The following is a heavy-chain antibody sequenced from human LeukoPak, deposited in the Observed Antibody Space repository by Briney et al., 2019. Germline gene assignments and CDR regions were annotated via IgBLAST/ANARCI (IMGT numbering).Heavy chain of an antibody. V-gene: IGHV4-59*11. J-gene: IGHJ3*02. D-gene: IGHD3-16*02. CDR2: IYLSGIT. Sequence: SETLSLTCTVSGGSISSHNWSWIRQPPGKGLEWIGYIYLSGITNYNPSLMSRVTMSLGTSKNQFSLSLSSVTAADTAVYYCARYDYVWGSYRRDVFDIWGQGTMVTVSS. CDR3: ARYDYVWGSYRRDVFDI. CDR1: GGSISSHN.